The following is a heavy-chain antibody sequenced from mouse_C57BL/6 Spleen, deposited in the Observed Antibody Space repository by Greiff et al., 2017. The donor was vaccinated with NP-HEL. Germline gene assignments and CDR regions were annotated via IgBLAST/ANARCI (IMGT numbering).Heavy chain of an antibody. V-gene: IGHV1-50*01. CDR3: ARLTGSYYFDY. CDR1: GYTFTSYW. J-gene: IGHJ2*01. Sequence: VQLQQSGAELVKPGASVKLSCKASGYTFTSYWMQWVKQRPGQGLEWIGEIDPSDSYTNYNQKFKGKATLTVDTSSSTAYMQLSSLTSEDSAVYYCARLTGSYYFDYWGQGTTLTVSS. D-gene: IGHD4-1*01. CDR2: IDPSDSYT.